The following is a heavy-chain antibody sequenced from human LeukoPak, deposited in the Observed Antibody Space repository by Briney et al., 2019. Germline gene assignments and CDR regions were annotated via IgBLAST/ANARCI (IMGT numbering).Heavy chain of an antibody. D-gene: IGHD6-13*01. J-gene: IGHJ4*02. V-gene: IGHV3-33*01. CDR1: GFTFSSYG. CDR3: ARDLGYSSSWYDY. Sequence: GGSLRLSCAASGFTFSSYGMHWVRQAPGKGLEWVAVIWYDGSNKYYADSVKGRFTISRDNSKNTLYLQMDSLRAEDTAVYYCARDLGYSSSWYDYWGQGTLVTVSS. CDR2: IWYDGSNK.